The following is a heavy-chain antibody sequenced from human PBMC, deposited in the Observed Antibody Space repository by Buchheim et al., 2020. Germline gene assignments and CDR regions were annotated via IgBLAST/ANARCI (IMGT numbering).Heavy chain of an antibody. V-gene: IGHV3-33*01. J-gene: IGHJ6*02. CDR2: IWYDGSNK. CDR3: ARDQAAAGAFYYYYGMDV. Sequence: QVQLVESGGGVVQPGRSLRLSCAASGFTFSSYGMHWVRQAPGKGLEWVAVIWYDGSNKYYADSVKGRFTLSRDNSKKTLYLQMNSLRAEDTAVYYCARDQAAAGAFYYYYGMDVWGQGTT. D-gene: IGHD6-13*01. CDR1: GFTFSSYG.